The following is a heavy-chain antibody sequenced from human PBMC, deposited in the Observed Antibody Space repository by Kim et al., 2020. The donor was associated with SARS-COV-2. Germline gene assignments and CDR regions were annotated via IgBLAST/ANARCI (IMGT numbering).Heavy chain of an antibody. CDR3: ARVAPITMVRGVIPYDYYGMDV. CDR1: GFTFSSYW. J-gene: IGHJ6*04. Sequence: GGSLRLSCAASGFTFSSYWMSWVRQAPGKGLEWVANIKQARSEIYYVDSVKGRFTISRDNAKNSPYLQMNSLRAEDTAVYYFARVAPITMVRGVIPYDYYGMDVWGKGTTVTVAS. V-gene: IGHV3-7*03. D-gene: IGHD3-10*01. CDR2: IKQARSEI.